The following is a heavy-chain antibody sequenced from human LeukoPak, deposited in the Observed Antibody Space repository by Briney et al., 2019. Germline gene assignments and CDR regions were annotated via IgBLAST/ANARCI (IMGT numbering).Heavy chain of an antibody. Sequence: PSETLSLTCAVYGGSFSGYYWSWIRQPPGKGLEWIGEINHSGSTNYNPSLKSRVTISVDTSKNQFSLKLSSVTAADTAVYYCAREASGWRYNWFDPWGQGTLVTVSS. CDR2: INHSGST. D-gene: IGHD6-19*01. V-gene: IGHV4-34*01. CDR3: AREASGWRYNWFDP. CDR1: GGSFSGYY. J-gene: IGHJ5*02.